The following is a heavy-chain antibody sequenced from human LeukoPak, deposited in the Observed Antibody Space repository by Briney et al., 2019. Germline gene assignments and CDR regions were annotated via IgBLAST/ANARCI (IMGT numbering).Heavy chain of an antibody. CDR1: GFTFSSYA. D-gene: IGHD3-22*01. J-gene: IGHJ4*02. CDR3: AALESGDYYDSSGYDY. Sequence: PGGSLRLSCAASGFTFSSYAMHWVRQAPGKGLEWVAVISYDGSNKYYADSVKGRFTISRDNSKNTLYLQMNSLRAEDTAVYYCAALESGDYYDSSGYDYWGQGTLVTVSS. CDR2: ISYDGSNK. V-gene: IGHV3-30-3*02.